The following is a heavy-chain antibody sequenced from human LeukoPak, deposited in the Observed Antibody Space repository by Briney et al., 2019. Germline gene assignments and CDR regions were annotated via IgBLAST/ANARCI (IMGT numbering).Heavy chain of an antibody. CDR3: AIYLSGDTYYDFWSGYRNYYMDV. D-gene: IGHD3-3*01. Sequence: GASVKASCKASGGTLSSYAISWVRQAPGQGLEWMGGIMPIFGTANYAQKFQGRVTITTDESTSTAYMELSSLRSEDTAVYYCAIYLSGDTYYDFWSGYRNYYMDVWGKGTTVTVSS. CDR1: GGTLSSYA. CDR2: IMPIFGTA. V-gene: IGHV1-69*05. J-gene: IGHJ6*03.